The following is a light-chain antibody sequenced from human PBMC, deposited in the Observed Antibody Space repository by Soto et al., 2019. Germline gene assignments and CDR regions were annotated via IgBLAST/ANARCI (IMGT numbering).Light chain of an antibody. CDR2: GAS. CDR1: QTVSITY. J-gene: IGKJ1*01. CDR3: QQYSSSRT. Sequence: VLTQSPGTLSLSPGESATLSCRASQTVSITYLTWYQQKPGQAPRLLIFGASKRATGIPDRFSGSGSETDFTLTITRLEPEDFAMYYCQQYSSSRTFGQGTKVDIK. V-gene: IGKV3-20*01.